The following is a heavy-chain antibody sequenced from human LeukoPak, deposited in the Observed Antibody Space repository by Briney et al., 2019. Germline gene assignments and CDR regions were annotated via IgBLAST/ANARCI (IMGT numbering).Heavy chain of an antibody. Sequence: GGSLRLSCAASGFTFNNYAMSWIRQAPRQGLEWVSAITGRGGVTYYADSVKGRFTISRDNSKNTLSLQMDSLRAEDTAVYYCAIGSHGDHENWGQGTLVTVSS. J-gene: IGHJ4*02. CDR2: ITGRGGVT. CDR1: GFTFNNYA. D-gene: IGHD4-17*01. V-gene: IGHV3-23*01. CDR3: AIGSHGDHEN.